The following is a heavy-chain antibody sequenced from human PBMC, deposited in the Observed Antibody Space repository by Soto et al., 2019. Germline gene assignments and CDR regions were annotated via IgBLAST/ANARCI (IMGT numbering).Heavy chain of an antibody. CDR2: ISGSGGST. D-gene: IGHD3-10*01. CDR3: ENPTYSSGSPYYFDY. V-gene: IGHV3-23*01. CDR1: GFTFRNYA. J-gene: IGHJ4*02. Sequence: GALRLTCPASGFTFRNYAMSWVRQAPGKGLEWVSAISGSGGSTYYADSVKGRFTISRDNSKNTLYLQMNSLRAEDTAVYYCENPTYSSGSPYYFDYWGQGTLVTVYS.